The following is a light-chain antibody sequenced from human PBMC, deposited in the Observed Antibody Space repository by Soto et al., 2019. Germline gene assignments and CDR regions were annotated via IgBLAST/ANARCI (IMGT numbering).Light chain of an antibody. V-gene: IGKV1-5*03. Sequence: DIQMTQSPSILSASVGDRVTITCRASQSISSWLAWYQQKPGKAPKLLIYKASGLESGVPSRFRDSGSGTDVTLTISRMQPEDFATYYCQQVNNYPLTFGGGTKGDIK. CDR1: QSISSW. CDR2: KAS. CDR3: QQVNNYPLT. J-gene: IGKJ4*01.